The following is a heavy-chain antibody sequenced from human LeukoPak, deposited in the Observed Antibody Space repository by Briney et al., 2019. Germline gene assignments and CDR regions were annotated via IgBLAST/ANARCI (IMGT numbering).Heavy chain of an antibody. CDR3: ARAVAGMRGAFDI. Sequence: PGGSLRLSCAASGFTFSSYWMNWVRQAPGKGLEWVANIKQDGSEKYYVDSVKGRFIISRDNAKNSLYLQMNSLRAEDTAVYYCARAVAGMRGAFDIWGQGTMVTVSS. D-gene: IGHD6-19*01. CDR1: GFTFSSYW. V-gene: IGHV3-7*01. J-gene: IGHJ3*02. CDR2: IKQDGSEK.